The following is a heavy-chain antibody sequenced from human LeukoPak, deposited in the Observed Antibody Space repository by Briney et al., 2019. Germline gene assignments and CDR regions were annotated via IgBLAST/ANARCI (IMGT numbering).Heavy chain of an antibody. CDR3: ARDIYDFWSGYYFAFDI. Sequence: GASVKVSCKASGYTFTSYGISWVRQAPGQGLEWMGWISAYNGNTNYAQKLQGRVTMTTDTSTSTAYMELRSLRSDDTAVYYCARDIYDFWSGYYFAFDIWGQGTMVTLSS. CDR1: GYTFTSYG. D-gene: IGHD3-3*01. J-gene: IGHJ3*02. CDR2: ISAYNGNT. V-gene: IGHV1-18*01.